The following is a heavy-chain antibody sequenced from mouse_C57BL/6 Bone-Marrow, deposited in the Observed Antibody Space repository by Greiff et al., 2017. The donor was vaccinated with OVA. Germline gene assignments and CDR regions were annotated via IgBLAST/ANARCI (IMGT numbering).Heavy chain of an antibody. V-gene: IGHV1-69*01. J-gene: IGHJ3*01. Sequence: QVQLQQPGAELVMPGASVKLSCKASGYTFPSYWMHWVKQRPGQGLEWIGEIDPSDSYTNYNQKFKGKSTLTVDKSSSTAYMQLSSLTSEDSAVYYCASDGYYYGSSYPFAYWGQGTLVTVSA. CDR2: IDPSDSYT. CDR3: ASDGYYYGSSYPFAY. CDR1: GYTFPSYW. D-gene: IGHD1-1*01.